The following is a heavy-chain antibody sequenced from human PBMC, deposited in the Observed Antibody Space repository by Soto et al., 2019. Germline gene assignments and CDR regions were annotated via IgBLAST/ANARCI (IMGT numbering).Heavy chain of an antibody. CDR3: AKEAVQSDYGDYGFDY. D-gene: IGHD4-17*01. CDR2: VSGSGYST. J-gene: IGHJ4*02. V-gene: IGHV3-23*01. CDR1: GFTFSSYA. Sequence: GGSLRLSCAASGFTFSSYAMNWVRQAPGKGLEWVSAVSGSGYSTYYADSVKGRFTISRDNSKNTLYLEMNSLRAEDTAVYYCAKEAVQSDYGDYGFDYWGQGTLVTVSS.